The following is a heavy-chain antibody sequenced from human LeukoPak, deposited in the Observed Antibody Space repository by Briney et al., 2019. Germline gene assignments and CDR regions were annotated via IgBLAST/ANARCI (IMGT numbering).Heavy chain of an antibody. CDR1: GFTVSSYE. D-gene: IGHD6-13*01. CDR2: ISRSGTI. V-gene: IGHV3-48*03. CDR3: AKSFGYSRSWFDY. Sequence: GGSLRLSCAVSGFTVSSYEMNWVRQAPGKGLEWVSYISRSGTIYYADSVKGRFTISRDNSKNTLYLQMNSLRAEDTAVYYCAKSFGYSRSWFDYWGQGTPVAVSS. J-gene: IGHJ4*02.